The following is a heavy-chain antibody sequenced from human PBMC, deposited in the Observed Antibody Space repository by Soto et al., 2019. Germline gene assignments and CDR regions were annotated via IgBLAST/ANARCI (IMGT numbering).Heavy chain of an antibody. CDR1: GFTFTNYA. V-gene: IGHV3-23*01. CDR2: ISGRGVST. Sequence: GGSLRLSCATSGFTFTNYAMTWVRQGPGEGLEWVSSISGRGVSTYFADSVKGRFTISRDNSKNTLYLHMNTLRAEDTAVYYCANSGADFEDGFDIWGQGTMVTVSS. CDR3: ANSGADFEDGFDI. J-gene: IGHJ3*02. D-gene: IGHD3-10*01.